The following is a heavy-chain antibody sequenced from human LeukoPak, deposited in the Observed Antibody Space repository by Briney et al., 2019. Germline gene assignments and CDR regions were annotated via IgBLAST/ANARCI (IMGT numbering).Heavy chain of an antibody. V-gene: IGHV1-8*01. J-gene: IGHJ5*02. D-gene: IGHD4-23*01. CDR2: MNPNSGNT. Sequence: ASVKVSCKAAGYTFTSYDINWVRQATGQGLGWMGWMNPNSGNTGYAQKFQGSVSRTRDTSISTAYMELSSLRSEDTAVYYCARGSMVVTLRHWFDPCGQGTLVTVSS. CDR3: ARGSMVVTLRHWFDP. CDR1: GYTFTSYD.